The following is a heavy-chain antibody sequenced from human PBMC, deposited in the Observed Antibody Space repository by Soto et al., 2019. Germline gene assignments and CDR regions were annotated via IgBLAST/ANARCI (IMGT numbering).Heavy chain of an antibody. CDR3: AKDMNYYGSGTPWWFDP. CDR1: GFTFSTYA. J-gene: IGHJ5*02. D-gene: IGHD3-10*01. V-gene: IGHV3-23*01. CDR2: ISGSGGST. Sequence: PGGTLRLSCAASGFTFSTYAMSWVRQAPEKGLEWVSAISGSGGSTYYADSVKGRFTISRDNSKNTLYLQMNSLRAEDTAVYYCAKDMNYYGSGTPWWFDPWGQGTLVTVSS.